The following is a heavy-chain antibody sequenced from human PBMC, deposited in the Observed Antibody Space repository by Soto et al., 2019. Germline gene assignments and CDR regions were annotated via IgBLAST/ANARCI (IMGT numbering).Heavy chain of an antibody. CDR1: GFTFRNYA. D-gene: IGHD7-27*01. CDR2: ISNDGNNR. J-gene: IGHJ4*02. V-gene: IGHV3-30-3*01. CDR3: VRELGAYYFDY. Sequence: HPGGSLRLSCAASGFTFRNYAFHWVRLAPGKRLEWVAVISNDGNNRYYADSVKGRFTFSRDNSKNTLYLQMNSLGVEDTAVYFCVRELGAYYFDYWGRGTLVTVSS.